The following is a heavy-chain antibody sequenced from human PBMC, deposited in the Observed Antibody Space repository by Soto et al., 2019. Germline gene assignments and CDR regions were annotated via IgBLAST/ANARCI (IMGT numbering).Heavy chain of an antibody. V-gene: IGHV4-31*03. J-gene: IGHJ4*02. CDR1: GGSISSGGYY. CDR3: ARDRPTVSSSWEFDY. D-gene: IGHD6-6*01. Sequence: PSETLSLTCPVSGGSISSGGYYWSWIRQHPGKGLEWIGYIYYSGSTYYNPSLKSRVTISVDTSKNQFSLKLSSVTAADTAVYYCARDRPTVSSSWEFDYWGQGTLVTVSS. CDR2: IYYSGST.